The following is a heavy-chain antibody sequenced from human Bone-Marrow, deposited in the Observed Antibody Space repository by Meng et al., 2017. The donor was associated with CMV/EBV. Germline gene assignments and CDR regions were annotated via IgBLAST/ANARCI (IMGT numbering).Heavy chain of an antibody. CDR1: GYTCTYRY. V-gene: IGHV1-45*02. Sequence: TCKASGYTCTYRYRHWVRQAPGQALEWMGWIKPFNGNTNYAQKFQDRVTITRDRSLSTVYMELSSLRSEDTAMYYCARWGSDAFDIWGQGTMVTVSS. CDR2: IKPFNGNT. D-gene: IGHD3-10*01. J-gene: IGHJ3*02. CDR3: ARWGSDAFDI.